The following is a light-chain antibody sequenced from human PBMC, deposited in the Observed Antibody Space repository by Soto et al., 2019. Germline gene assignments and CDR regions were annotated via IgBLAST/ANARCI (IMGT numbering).Light chain of an antibody. J-gene: IGLJ2*01. CDR2: EVS. CDR1: SSDVGGYNY. CDR3: SSYTSSSTVV. V-gene: IGLV2-14*01. Sequence: QSALTQPASVSGAPGQSITISCTGTSSDVGGYNYVSWYQQHPGKAPKLMIYEVSNRPSGVSNRFSGSKSGNTPSLTISGLQAEDEADYYCSSYTSSSTVVFGGGTKLTVL.